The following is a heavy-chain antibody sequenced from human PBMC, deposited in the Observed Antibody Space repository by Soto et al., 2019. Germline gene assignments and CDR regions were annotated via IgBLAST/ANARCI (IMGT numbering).Heavy chain of an antibody. CDR3: ARGPGRGHATKGDYHFDY. CDR2: ISVSSTYI. CDR1: GFTFSSHV. Sequence: EVQLVESGGGLVKPEGSLRLSCAASGFTFSSHVMNWVRQAPGKGLEWVSSISVSSTYIYYADSLKGRFTISRDNAKSSXXLQMNTLRAEDTAVYYCARGPGRGHATKGDYHFDYWGQGTLVTVAS. D-gene: IGHD3-10*01. J-gene: IGHJ4*02. V-gene: IGHV3-21*02.